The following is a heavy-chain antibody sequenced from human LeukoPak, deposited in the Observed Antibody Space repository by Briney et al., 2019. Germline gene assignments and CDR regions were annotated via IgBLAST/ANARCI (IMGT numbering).Heavy chain of an antibody. Sequence: ASVTVSCKASGYTFTGYYMQWVRQAPGQGLEWMGWIHPNSGGTKYAQKFQGRVTMTRDTSINTAYMELSRLRSDDTAVYYCARVPDLNWNDAYFDYWGQGTLVTVSS. CDR2: IHPNSGGT. CDR1: GYTFTGYY. CDR3: ARVPDLNWNDAYFDY. D-gene: IGHD1-1*01. J-gene: IGHJ4*02. V-gene: IGHV1-2*02.